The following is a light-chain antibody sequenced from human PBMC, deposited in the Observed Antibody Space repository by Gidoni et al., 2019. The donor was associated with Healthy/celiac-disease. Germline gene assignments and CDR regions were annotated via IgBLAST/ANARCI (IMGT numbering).Light chain of an antibody. CDR1: QDISNY. V-gene: IGKV1-33*01. CDR2: DAS. J-gene: IGKJ2*01. CDR3: QQYDNLPYT. Sequence: DIQTTQSPSSLSASVGDRVTITCQASQDISNYLNWYQQKPGKAPKLLIYDASNLETGVPSRFSGSGSGTDFTFTISSLQPEDIATYYCQQYDNLPYTFXQXTKLEIK.